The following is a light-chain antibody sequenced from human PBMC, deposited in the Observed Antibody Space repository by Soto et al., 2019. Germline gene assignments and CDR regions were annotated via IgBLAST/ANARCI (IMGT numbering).Light chain of an antibody. J-gene: IGKJ4*01. CDR3: QQSYSNPLT. CDR2: AAS. V-gene: IGKV1-9*01. CDR1: QGISSY. Sequence: IQLTQSPSSLSASVGDRVTITGRASQGISSYLAWYQQTQGKAPKLLIYAASTLQSGVPSRFRGSGSGTDCTLTISSLQPEDFSTYYCQQSYSNPLTFGGGTKVDIK.